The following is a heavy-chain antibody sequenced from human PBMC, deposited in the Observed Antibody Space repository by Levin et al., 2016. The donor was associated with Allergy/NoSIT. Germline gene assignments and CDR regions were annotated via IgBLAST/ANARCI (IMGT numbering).Heavy chain of an antibody. D-gene: IGHD3-10*01. CDR2: IKSKTDGGTT. Sequence: WIRQPPGKGLEWVGRIKSKTDGGTTDYAAPVKGRFTISRDDSKNTLYLQMNSLKTEDTAVYYCTTSEGTMVRGVNLRYYYYGMDVWGQGTTVTVSS. CDR3: TTSEGTMVRGVNLRYYYYGMDV. J-gene: IGHJ6*02. V-gene: IGHV3-15*01.